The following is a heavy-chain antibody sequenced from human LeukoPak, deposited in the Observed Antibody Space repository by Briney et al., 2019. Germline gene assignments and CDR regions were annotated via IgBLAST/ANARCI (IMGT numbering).Heavy chain of an antibody. CDR3: ARSITIFGVVTIRQAFDI. CDR2: IKQDGSEK. Sequence: GGSLRLSCTASGFTFSNFAMNWVRQAPGKGLEWVANIKQDGSEKYYVDSVKGRFTISRDNAKNSLYLQMNSLRAEDTAVYYCARSITIFGVVTIRQAFDIWGQGTMVTVSS. CDR1: GFTFSNFA. V-gene: IGHV3-7*01. D-gene: IGHD3-3*01. J-gene: IGHJ3*02.